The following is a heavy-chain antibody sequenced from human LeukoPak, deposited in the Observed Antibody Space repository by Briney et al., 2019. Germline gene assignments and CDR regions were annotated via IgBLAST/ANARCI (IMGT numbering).Heavy chain of an antibody. V-gene: IGHV1-69*05. CDR3: ATYTDDAFDM. Sequence: GASVKVSCKVSGGTFSSYAISWVRQAPGQGLEWMGGIIPIFGTANYAQKFQGRVTMTRDTSTSTVHMELSSLRSEDTAVYYCATYTDDAFDMWGQGKMVTVSS. CDR1: GGTFSSYA. CDR2: IIPIFGTA. D-gene: IGHD4-11*01. J-gene: IGHJ3*02.